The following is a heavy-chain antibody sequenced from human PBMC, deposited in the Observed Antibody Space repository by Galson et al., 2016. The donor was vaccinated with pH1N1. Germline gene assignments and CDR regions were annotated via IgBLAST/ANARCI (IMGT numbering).Heavy chain of an antibody. D-gene: IGHD5-18*01. V-gene: IGHV1-69*02. J-gene: IGHJ4*02. CDR3: ARARGHAAMDPFDF. CDR1: GGTFTSYT. Sequence: SVKVSCKASGGTFTSYTITWVRQAPGQGLEWMGRMIPILGLSNYAQKFQGRVTITADKSRSTVYMELSSLKSEDTAVYFCARARGHAAMDPFDFWGQGTLVTVSS. CDR2: MIPILGLS.